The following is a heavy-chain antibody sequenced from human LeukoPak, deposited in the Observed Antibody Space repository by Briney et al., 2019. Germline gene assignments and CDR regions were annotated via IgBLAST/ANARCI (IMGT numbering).Heavy chain of an antibody. J-gene: IGHJ4*02. CDR1: GFTFRSSA. Sequence: PGGSLRVLCAGSGFTFRSSAMHWLRQAPGKGPEWVSGISATGGTTYYADSVKGRFTVSRDNSNNTLYLQMSGLRADDTAIYYCAKDGDGSNTWFGFRGSFDYWGQGALVTVSS. CDR3: AKDGDGSNTWFGFRGSFDY. D-gene: IGHD3-10*01. V-gene: IGHV3-23*01. CDR2: ISATGGTT.